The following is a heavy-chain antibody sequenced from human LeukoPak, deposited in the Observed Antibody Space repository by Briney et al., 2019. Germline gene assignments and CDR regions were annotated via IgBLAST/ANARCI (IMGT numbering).Heavy chain of an antibody. CDR2: ICDSGST. D-gene: IGHD2-2*01. J-gene: IGHJ3*02. V-gene: IGHV4-38-2*01. CDR1: GYSISSGYL. Sequence: SETLSLSCAVTGYSISSGYLWGWSRPPPGKGLEGIGIICDSGSTYYKPSLKRRVTISVDTFKNQFSLKLSSVTAADTAVYYCARRHEPPDIVVVQGAFDIWGQGTMVTVSS. CDR3: ARRHEPPDIVVVQGAFDI.